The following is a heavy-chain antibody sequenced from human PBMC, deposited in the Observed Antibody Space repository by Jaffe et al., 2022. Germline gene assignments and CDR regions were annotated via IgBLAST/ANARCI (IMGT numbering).Heavy chain of an antibody. J-gene: IGHJ4*02. CDR1: GFTFSSYW. CDR3: ARVLSYYYDSSGYYYSDYFDY. D-gene: IGHD3-22*01. V-gene: IGHV3-7*05. Sequence: EVQLVESGGGLVQPGGSLRLSCAASGFTFSSYWMSWVRQAPGKGLEWVANIKQDGSEKYYVDSVKGRFTISRDNAKNSLYLQMNSLRAEDTAVYYCARVLSYYYDSSGYYYSDYFDYWGQGTLVTVSS. CDR2: IKQDGSEK.